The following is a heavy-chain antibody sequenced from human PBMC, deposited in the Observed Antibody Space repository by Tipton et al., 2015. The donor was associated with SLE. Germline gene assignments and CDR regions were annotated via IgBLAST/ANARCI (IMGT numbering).Heavy chain of an antibody. J-gene: IGHJ4*02. V-gene: IGHV4-4*01. D-gene: IGHD6-13*01. CDR2: ISHSGNT. CDR3: ARGKSSRFCDGGVYFDH. Sequence: TLSLTCTVSGVSISSRDYWRWVRQPPGEGLEWGGDISHSGNTTYNPSLRSRVTISVDKSKNQFSLRLNSLTDADTAMYFCARGKSSRFCDGGVYFDHWGQGSLVTVSS. CDR1: GVSISSRDY.